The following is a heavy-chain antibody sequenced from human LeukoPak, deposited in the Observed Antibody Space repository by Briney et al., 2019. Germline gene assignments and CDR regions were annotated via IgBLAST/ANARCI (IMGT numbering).Heavy chain of an antibody. D-gene: IGHD3-22*01. Sequence: GGSLRLSXAASGFTFRGSAMHWVRQASGKGLEWVGRIRSKANSYATAYAASVKGRFTISRDDSKNTAYLQMNSLKTEDTAVYYCTRLRGGYYYDSSGYYDSTDWGQGTLVTVSS. CDR1: GFTFRGSA. V-gene: IGHV3-73*01. CDR2: IRSKANSYAT. CDR3: TRLRGGYYYDSSGYYDSTD. J-gene: IGHJ4*02.